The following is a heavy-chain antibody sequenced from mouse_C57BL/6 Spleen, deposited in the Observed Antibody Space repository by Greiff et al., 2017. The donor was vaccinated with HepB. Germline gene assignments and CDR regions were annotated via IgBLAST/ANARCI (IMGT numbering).Heavy chain of an antibody. CDR1: GFTFSSYT. Sequence: EVKVVESGGGLVKPGGSLKLSCAASGFTFSSYTMPWVRQTPEKRLEWVATISGGGGNTYYPDSVKGRFTISRDNAKNTLYLQMSSLRSEDTALYYCARPRVKDWYFDVWGTGTTVTVSS. J-gene: IGHJ1*03. V-gene: IGHV5-9*01. CDR2: ISGGGGNT. D-gene: IGHD2-12*01. CDR3: ARPRVKDWYFDV.